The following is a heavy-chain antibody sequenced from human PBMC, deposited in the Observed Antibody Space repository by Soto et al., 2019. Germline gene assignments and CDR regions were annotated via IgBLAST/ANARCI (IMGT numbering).Heavy chain of an antibody. V-gene: IGHV3-9*01. CDR3: AKDISPWGPARGMDV. J-gene: IGHJ6*02. Sequence: PGGSLRLSCAASGFTFDDYAMHWVRQAPGKGLEWVSGISWNSGSIGYADSVKGRFTISRDNAKNSLYLQMNSLRAEDTALYYCAKDISPWGPARGMDVWGQGTTVTVSS. CDR2: ISWNSGSI. CDR1: GFTFDDYA. D-gene: IGHD3-16*01.